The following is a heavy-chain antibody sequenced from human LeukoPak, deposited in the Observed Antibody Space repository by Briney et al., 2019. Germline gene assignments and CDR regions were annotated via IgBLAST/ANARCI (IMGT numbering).Heavy chain of an antibody. CDR3: AKLCRVYAMISGVCGMDV. Sequence: GGSLRLSCAASGFTFSSYWMNWVRQAPGKGLEWVANINQDGSEKYYVDSVKGRFTISRDNSKNTLYLQMNSLRAEDTAVYYCAKLCRVYAMISGVCGMDVWGKGTTVTVSS. D-gene: IGHD2-8*01. CDR1: GFTFSSYW. V-gene: IGHV3-7*03. CDR2: INQDGSEK. J-gene: IGHJ6*04.